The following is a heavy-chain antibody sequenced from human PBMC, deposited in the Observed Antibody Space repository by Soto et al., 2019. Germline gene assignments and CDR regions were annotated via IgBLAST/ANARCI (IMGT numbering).Heavy chain of an antibody. Sequence: GSLRLSCAASGFTFSSYGMHWVRQAPGKGLEWVAVIWYDGSNKYYADSVKGRFTISRDNSKNTLYPQMNSLRAEDTAVYYCARAYSIVNWFDPWGQGTLVTVSS. CDR3: ARAYSIVNWFDP. V-gene: IGHV3-33*01. CDR2: IWYDGSNK. D-gene: IGHD4-4*01. J-gene: IGHJ5*02. CDR1: GFTFSSYG.